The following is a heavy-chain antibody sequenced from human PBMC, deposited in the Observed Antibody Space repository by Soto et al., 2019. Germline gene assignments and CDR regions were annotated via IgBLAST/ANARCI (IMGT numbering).Heavy chain of an antibody. CDR3: ARIPRDGYRGLLGY. Sequence: QVQLQESGPGLVKPSETLSLTCTVSGGSVSSGSYYWSWIRQPPGKGLEWIGYIYYSGSTNYNPSLKSRVTISVDTSKNQFSLKLSSVTAADTAVYYCARIPRDGYRGLLGYWGQGTLVTVSS. CDR2: IYYSGST. CDR1: GGSVSSGSYY. J-gene: IGHJ4*02. D-gene: IGHD5-12*01. V-gene: IGHV4-61*01.